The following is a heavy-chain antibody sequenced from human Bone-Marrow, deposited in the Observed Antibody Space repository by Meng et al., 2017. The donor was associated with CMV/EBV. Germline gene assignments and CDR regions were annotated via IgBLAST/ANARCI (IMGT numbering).Heavy chain of an antibody. Sequence: ASVKVSCKSSGGYFSGYVISWMRQAPGQGLEWMGWINPNSGGTNYARKFQGRITMTRDTSISTAYMELRRLRSDDTAVYYCARGGRYCSSSSCYTKWYFDLWGRGTLVTVSS. J-gene: IGHJ2*01. CDR3: ARGGRYCSSSSCYTKWYFDL. V-gene: IGHV1-2*02. CDR2: INPNSGGT. CDR1: GGYFSGYV. D-gene: IGHD2-2*02.